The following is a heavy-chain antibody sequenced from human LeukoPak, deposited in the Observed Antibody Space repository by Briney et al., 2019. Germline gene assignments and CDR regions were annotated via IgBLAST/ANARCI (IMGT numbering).Heavy chain of an antibody. CDR2: ISSSSSTI. CDR3: VRGSLASGVVVYYYYYLDV. V-gene: IGHV3-48*01. Sequence: PGGSLRLSCAASGFTFSSYSMNWVRQAPGKGLEWVSYISSSSSTIYYADSVKGRYTISRDNAKNSLYLQMNNLRAEDTAVYYCVRGSLASGVVVYYYYYLDVWGKGTTVTVSS. J-gene: IGHJ6*03. CDR1: GFTFSSYS. D-gene: IGHD3-3*01.